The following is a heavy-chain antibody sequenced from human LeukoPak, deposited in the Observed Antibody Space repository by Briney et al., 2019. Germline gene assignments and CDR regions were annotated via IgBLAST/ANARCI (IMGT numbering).Heavy chain of an antibody. CDR3: ATNLRGYSYGLGFDY. V-gene: IGHV3-74*01. CDR1: GFTFSSYW. Sequence: GGSLRLSCAASGFTFSSYWMHWVRQAPGKGLVWVSRINSDGSSTNYADSVKGRFTVSRDNAKNTLYLQMNSLRAEDTAVYYCATNLRGYSYGLGFDYWGQETLVTVSS. D-gene: IGHD5-18*01. J-gene: IGHJ4*02. CDR2: INSDGSST.